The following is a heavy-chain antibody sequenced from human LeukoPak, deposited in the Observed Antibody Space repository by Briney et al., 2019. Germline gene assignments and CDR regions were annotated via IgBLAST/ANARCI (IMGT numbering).Heavy chain of an antibody. CDR2: INPDSGGT. CDR3: ARVRERTKATIPDYFQH. CDR1: GYTFTGYY. V-gene: IGHV1-2*02. D-gene: IGHD4-17*01. Sequence: GASVKVSCKASGYTFTGYYMHWVRQAPGQGLEWMGWINPDSGGTNYGKNFQGRVTMTRDTSISIVYMEMNRLRSDDTAAYYCARVRERTKATIPDYFQHWGQGTLVTVSS. J-gene: IGHJ1*01.